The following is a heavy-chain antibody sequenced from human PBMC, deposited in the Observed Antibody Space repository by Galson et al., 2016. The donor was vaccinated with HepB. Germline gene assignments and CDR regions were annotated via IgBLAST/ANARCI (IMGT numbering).Heavy chain of an antibody. J-gene: IGHJ5*02. CDR3: ARGSGYSYGRLEA. D-gene: IGHD5-18*01. CDR1: GGTFNSYG. CDR2: IIPIFGST. Sequence: SVKVSCKASGGTFNSYGFFWVRQAPGQGLEWMGGIIPIFGSTYYAQKFQGRVTITADESTSTVYMALSGLRYDDTAGYHCARGSGYSYGRLEAWGQGTRVAVSS. V-gene: IGHV1-69*13.